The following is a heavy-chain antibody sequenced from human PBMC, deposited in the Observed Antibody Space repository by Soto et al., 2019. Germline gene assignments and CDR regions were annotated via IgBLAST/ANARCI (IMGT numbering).Heavy chain of an antibody. CDR2: ISYDGSNK. V-gene: IGHV3-30*18. D-gene: IGHD2-15*01. CDR3: AKESLTSWLLFDF. Sequence: QVQLVESGGGVVQPGRSLRLSCAASGFTFSSYGMHWVRQAPGKGLEWVAVISYDGSNKYYADSVKGRFTISRDNSKNTLYLQMNSLRAEDTAVYYCAKESLTSWLLFDFWGQGTLVTVSS. CDR1: GFTFSSYG. J-gene: IGHJ4*02.